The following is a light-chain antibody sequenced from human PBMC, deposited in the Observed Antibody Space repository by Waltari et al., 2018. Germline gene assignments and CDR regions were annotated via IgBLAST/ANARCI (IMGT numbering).Light chain of an antibody. CDR2: EVS. J-gene: IGLJ2*01. Sequence: QSALTQPASVSGSPGQSITISCSGTSSDVGSYNLVSWYQHHPGKAPKLIIYEVSKRPPGVSSRFSGSKSGTTASLIIYGLQAEDDSVYYCCSYSPTTTLIFGGGTKLTVL. V-gene: IGLV2-23*02. CDR3: CSYSPTTTLI. CDR1: SSDVGSYNL.